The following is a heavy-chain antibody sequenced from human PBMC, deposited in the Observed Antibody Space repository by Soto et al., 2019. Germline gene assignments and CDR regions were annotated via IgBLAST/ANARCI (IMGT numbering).Heavy chain of an antibody. CDR1: GGSFSGYY. CDR2: INHSGST. Sequence: SETLSLTCAVYGGSFSGYYWSWIRQPPGKGLEWIGEINHSGSTNYNPSLKSRVTISVDTSKNQFSLKLSSVTAADTAVYYCARAAKVSTSCYYRKGNKCSRFDPWGQGTLVTVSS. V-gene: IGHV4-34*01. J-gene: IGHJ5*02. CDR3: ARAAKVSTSCYYRKGNKCSRFDP. D-gene: IGHD2-2*01.